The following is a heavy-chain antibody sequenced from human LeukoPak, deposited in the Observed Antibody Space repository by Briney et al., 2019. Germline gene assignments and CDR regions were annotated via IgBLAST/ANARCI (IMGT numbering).Heavy chain of an antibody. V-gene: IGHV4-59*01. Sequence: SETLSLTCTVSGDSISRYYWSWIRQSPGKGLEWIGYYGGRTTYKPSLKSRVTMSVDTSKNQFSLKLTSVTAADTAVYYCARYDHAPSYYYYYMDVWGKGTTVTVPS. CDR3: ARYDHAPSYYYYYMDV. CDR1: GDSISRYY. D-gene: IGHD1-14*01. J-gene: IGHJ6*03. CDR2: YYGGRT.